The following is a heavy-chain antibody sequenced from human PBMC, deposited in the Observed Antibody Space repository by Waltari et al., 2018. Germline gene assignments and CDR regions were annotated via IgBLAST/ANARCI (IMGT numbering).Heavy chain of an antibody. CDR2: IIPILTIA. D-gene: IGHD3-22*01. CDR1: GGTFSSYA. CDR3: ARILTNSSGYYTDY. J-gene: IGHJ4*02. V-gene: IGHV1-69*04. Sequence: QVQLVQSGAEVKKPGSSVKVSCKASGGTFSSYAISWVRPAPGQGLEWMGRIIPILTIANYAQNFQGRVTITADKSTSTAYMELSTLRSEDTAVYYCARILTNSSGYYTDYWGQGTLVTVSS.